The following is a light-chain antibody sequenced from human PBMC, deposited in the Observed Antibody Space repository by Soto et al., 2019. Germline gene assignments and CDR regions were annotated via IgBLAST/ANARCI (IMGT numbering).Light chain of an antibody. Sequence: DIQMTQSPSSLSASVGDRVTITCQASHDITSFLNWYQHKPGRAPKLLIYDASILEAGVPTRFSGSGSGTHFTFTISSLQPEDFATYYCQQSYSTPYTFGQGTKLEIK. CDR3: QQSYSTPYT. CDR1: HDITSF. V-gene: IGKV1-39*01. CDR2: DAS. J-gene: IGKJ2*01.